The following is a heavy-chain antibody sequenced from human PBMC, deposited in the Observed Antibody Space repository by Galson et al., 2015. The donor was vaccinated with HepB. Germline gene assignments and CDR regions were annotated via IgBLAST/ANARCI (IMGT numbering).Heavy chain of an antibody. CDR1: GFTVSSNY. CDR2: FYSGGTT. CDR3: ARGVPAAGTFDY. D-gene: IGHD6-13*01. Sequence: SLRLSCAASGFTVSSNYMSWVRQAPGKGLEWVSVFYSGGTTYNADSVKGRFTISRDNSKNTLYLQMNSLRAEDTAVYYCARGVPAAGTFDYRGQGTLVTVSS. V-gene: IGHV3-53*01. J-gene: IGHJ4*02.